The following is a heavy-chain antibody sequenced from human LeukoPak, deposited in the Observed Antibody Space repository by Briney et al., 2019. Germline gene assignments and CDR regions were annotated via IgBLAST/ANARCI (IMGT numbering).Heavy chain of an antibody. J-gene: IGHJ4*02. CDR3: ARAYYYDH. CDR1: GFTFSNYA. Sequence: GGSQRLSCAASGFTFSNYAMTGVRQAPGKGLEWVSGISGSGGSTYYADSVKGRFTISRDNSKNTLYLQMNSLRAEDTAVYYCARAYYYDHWGQGTLVTVSS. CDR2: ISGSGGST. V-gene: IGHV3-23*01.